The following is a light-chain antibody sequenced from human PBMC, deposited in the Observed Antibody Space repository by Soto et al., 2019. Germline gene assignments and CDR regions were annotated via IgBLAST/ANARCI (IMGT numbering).Light chain of an antibody. CDR3: AAWDDSLSGRYV. CDR2: RNN. Sequence: QSVLTQPPSASGAHGQRVSISCSESSSNIGSNYVYWYQQLPETAPKLLIYRNNQRPSGVPDRFSGSKSGTSASLAISGLRSEDEADYYCAAWDDSLSGRYVFGTGTKVTVL. V-gene: IGLV1-47*01. CDR1: SSNIGSNY. J-gene: IGLJ1*01.